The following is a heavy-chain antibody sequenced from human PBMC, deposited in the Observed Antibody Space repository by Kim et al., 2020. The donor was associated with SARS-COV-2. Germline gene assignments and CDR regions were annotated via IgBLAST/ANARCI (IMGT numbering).Heavy chain of an antibody. D-gene: IGHD1-7*01. V-gene: IGHV3-23*01. CDR1: GFSFSSYA. J-gene: IGHJ4*02. Sequence: GGSLRLSCAASGFSFSSYAMNWVRQAPGQGLEWVAAISGSTVDTYYADSVKGRFIISRDNSKNTLYLQMYNLGVEDTAVYYCTKTGTGTWGFDYWGQGAL. CDR3: TKTGTGTWGFDY. CDR2: ISGSTVDT.